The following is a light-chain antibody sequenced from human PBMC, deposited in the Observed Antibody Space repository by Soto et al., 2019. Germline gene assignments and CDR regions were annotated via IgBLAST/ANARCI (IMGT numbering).Light chain of an antibody. CDR1: SGGIGGYTY. J-gene: IGLJ2*01. Sequence: QSALTQPASVSGYPGQSITISCSGTSGGIGGYTYVSWYQQHPGKAPNYIIYNVSNRPSGVSNRFSGSKSGNTASLTISGLQAEDEAYYYCSSYTSSTTVVFGGGTKLTVL. CDR2: NVS. V-gene: IGLV2-14*03. CDR3: SSYTSSTTVV.